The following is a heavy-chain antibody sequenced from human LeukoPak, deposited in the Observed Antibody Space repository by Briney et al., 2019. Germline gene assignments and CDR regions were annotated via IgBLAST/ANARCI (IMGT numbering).Heavy chain of an antibody. CDR3: ARAVGGVIDAFDI. J-gene: IGHJ3*02. CDR1: GFTVSSNE. Sequence: GGSLRLSCAASGFTVSSNEMSWVRQAPGKGLEWVSSISGGSTYYADSRKGRFTISRDNSKNTLYLQMNSLRAEDTAVYYCARAVGGVIDAFDIWGQGTMVTVSS. V-gene: IGHV3-38-3*01. D-gene: IGHD3-16*02. CDR2: ISGGST.